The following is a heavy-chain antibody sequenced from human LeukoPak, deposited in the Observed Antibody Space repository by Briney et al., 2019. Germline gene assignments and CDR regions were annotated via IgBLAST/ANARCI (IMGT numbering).Heavy chain of an antibody. J-gene: IGHJ6*02. CDR2: IGTAGDT. V-gene: IGHV3-13*01. CDR1: GFTFSSYD. D-gene: IGHD2-21*01. Sequence: GSLRLSCAASGFTFSSYDMHWVRQATGKGLEWVSAIGTAGDTYYPGSVKGRFTISRENAKNSLYLQMNSLRAEDTAVYYCARSYSSLYYYGMDVWGQGTTVTVSS. CDR3: ARSYSSLYYYGMDV.